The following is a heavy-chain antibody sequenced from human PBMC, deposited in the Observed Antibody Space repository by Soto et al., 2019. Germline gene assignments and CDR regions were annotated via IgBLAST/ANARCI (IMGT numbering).Heavy chain of an antibody. CDR3: ARLGGYCSTSCYGYYGMDV. Sequence: QLQLQESGPGLVKPSETLSLTCTVSGGSISSATYSWGWIRQPPGKGLEWIGTFYYSGSNYYNPSLESRVTISVDTSKNQFSLKVSSLTAADTAVYYCARLGGYCSTSCYGYYGMDVWGQGTTVTVSS. CDR1: GGSISSATYS. J-gene: IGHJ6*02. CDR2: FYYSGSN. V-gene: IGHV4-39*01. D-gene: IGHD2-2*01.